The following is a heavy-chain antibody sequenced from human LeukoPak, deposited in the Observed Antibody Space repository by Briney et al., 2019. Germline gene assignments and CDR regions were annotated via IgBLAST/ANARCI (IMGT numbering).Heavy chain of an antibody. J-gene: IGHJ6*03. CDR2: IKQDGSEK. V-gene: IGHV3-7*01. CDR1: GFTFSSYW. D-gene: IGHD6-19*01. Sequence: AGGSLRLSCAASGFTFSSYWMSWVRQAPGKGLEWVANIKQDGSEKYYVDSVKGRFTISRDNAKNSLYLQMNSLRAEDTAVYYFARICAVAAAYYYYMDVWGKGTTVTVSS. CDR3: ARICAVAAAYYYYMDV.